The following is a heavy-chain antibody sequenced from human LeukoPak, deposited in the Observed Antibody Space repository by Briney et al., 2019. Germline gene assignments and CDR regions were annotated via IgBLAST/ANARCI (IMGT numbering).Heavy chain of an antibody. CDR3: ARLHLVSSGWHPMADS. V-gene: IGHV4-34*01. CDR2: INHSGST. J-gene: IGHJ4*02. Sequence: SETLSLTCAVYGGSFSGYYWSWIRQPPGKGLEWIGEINHSGSTNYNPSLKSRVTISVDTSKNQFSLKLSSVTAADTAVYYCARLHLVSSGWHPMADSWGQGTLVTVSS. CDR1: GGSFSGYY. D-gene: IGHD6-19*01.